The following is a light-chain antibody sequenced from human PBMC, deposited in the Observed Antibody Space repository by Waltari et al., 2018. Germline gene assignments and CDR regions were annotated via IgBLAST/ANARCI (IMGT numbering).Light chain of an antibody. CDR3: AIWDDGVI. Sequence: QSVLNQPPSVSGTPGQTVTISCSGSNSNIANTHVYWYQQLPGMAPKLLIYRNNQRPSGVPDRFSGSKSGTSASLAISGLRSEDEAHYSCAIWDDGVIFGGGTKLTVL. V-gene: IGLV1-47*01. CDR1: NSNIANTH. J-gene: IGLJ2*01. CDR2: RNN.